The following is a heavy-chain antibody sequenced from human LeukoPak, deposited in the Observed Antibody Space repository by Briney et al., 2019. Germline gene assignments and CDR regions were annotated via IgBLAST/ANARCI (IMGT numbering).Heavy chain of an antibody. CDR1: GGSFSGYY. CDR2: INHSGST. J-gene: IGHJ4*02. D-gene: IGHD3-22*01. Sequence: PSETLSLTCAVYGGSFSGYYWSWIRQPPGKGLEWIGEINHSGSTNYNPSLKSRVTISVDTSKNQFSLKLSSVTAADTAVYYCARGVAYDSSGYYEYYFDYWGQGTLVTVSS. CDR3: ARGVAYDSSGYYEYYFDY. V-gene: IGHV4-34*01.